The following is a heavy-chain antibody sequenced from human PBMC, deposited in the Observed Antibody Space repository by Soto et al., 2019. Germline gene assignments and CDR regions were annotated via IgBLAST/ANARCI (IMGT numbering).Heavy chain of an antibody. Sequence: EVQLLESGGGLVQPGGSLRLSCAASGFTFSTYAMSWVRQAPGKGLEWVSTITTSGGNTYYAYSVQGRFTISRDNSKNTLYLQMNSLIAEDTAVYYCAGRYCTNGVCYTNYYYYIDVWGKGTTVTVSS. J-gene: IGHJ6*03. CDR3: AGRYCTNGVCYTNYYYYIDV. CDR2: ITTSGGNT. D-gene: IGHD2-8*01. V-gene: IGHV3-23*01. CDR1: GFTFSTYA.